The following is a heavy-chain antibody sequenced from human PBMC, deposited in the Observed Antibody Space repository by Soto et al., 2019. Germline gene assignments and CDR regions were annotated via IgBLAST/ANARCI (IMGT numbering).Heavy chain of an antibody. Sequence: SETLSLTCTVSGGSISSGGYYWSWIRQHPGKGLEWIGYTYYSGSTYYNPSLKSRVTISVDTSKNQFSLKLSSVTAADTAVYYCASMVRGVIRLDYWGQGTLVTVSS. D-gene: IGHD3-10*01. J-gene: IGHJ4*02. CDR2: TYYSGST. V-gene: IGHV4-31*03. CDR3: ASMVRGVIRLDY. CDR1: GGSISSGGYY.